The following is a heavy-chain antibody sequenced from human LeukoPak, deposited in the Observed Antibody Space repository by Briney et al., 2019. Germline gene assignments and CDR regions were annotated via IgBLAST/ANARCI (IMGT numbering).Heavy chain of an antibody. D-gene: IGHD2-2*01. CDR3: ARGPLGYCSVTSCSFDS. Sequence: GESLRLSCAASGFTFNSYWMSWVRQPPGKGLEWVANINQDGSENYYLDSVKGRFTISRDNAKNSLYLQMNSLRAEDTAVYYCARGPLGYCSVTSCSFDSWGQGTLVTVSS. CDR1: GFTFNSYW. CDR2: INQDGSEN. V-gene: IGHV3-7*01. J-gene: IGHJ4*02.